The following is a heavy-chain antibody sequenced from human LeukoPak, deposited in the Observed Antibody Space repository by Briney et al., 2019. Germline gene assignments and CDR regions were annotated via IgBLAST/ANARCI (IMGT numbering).Heavy chain of an antibody. Sequence: PGGSLRLSCAASGFTFSTYVIHWVRQAPGKGLEWVSYISSSSSTIYYADSVKGRFTISRDNAKNSLYLQMNSLRDEDTAVYYCASRYYYDSSGTGVDYWGQGTLVTVSS. V-gene: IGHV3-48*02. CDR2: ISSSSSTI. CDR3: ASRYYYDSSGTGVDY. D-gene: IGHD3-22*01. CDR1: GFTFSTYV. J-gene: IGHJ4*02.